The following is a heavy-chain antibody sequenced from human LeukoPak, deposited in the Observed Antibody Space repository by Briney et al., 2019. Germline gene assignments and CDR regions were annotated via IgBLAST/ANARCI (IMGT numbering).Heavy chain of an antibody. D-gene: IGHD6-13*01. CDR3: ATGGVASARPDS. CDR2: LERSGGNT. V-gene: IGHV3-23*01. CDR1: GFTFSKSA. J-gene: IGHJ5*01. Sequence: GGSLRLSCAASGFTFSKSAMTWVRQAPGKGLDWVSSLERSGGNTYYAASVKGRFTISRDSSRNTLFLQMISLKVEDTAVYYCATGGVASARPDSWGQGTLVTVSS.